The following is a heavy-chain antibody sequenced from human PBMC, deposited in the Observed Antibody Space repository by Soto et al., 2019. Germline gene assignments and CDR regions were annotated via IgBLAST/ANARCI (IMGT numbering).Heavy chain of an antibody. CDR3: ARGGGVGVAGSAAFDM. D-gene: IGHD3-3*01. CDR2: INPATGAA. CDR1: GYPVTAYY. J-gene: IGHJ3*02. Sequence: QLHLVQSGAVVKKPGASVTVSCSASGYPVTAYYMHWVRQAPGRGLECMGGINPATGAAKYTQTFQGRVTMNRDTSTSTVFMELSGLTSEDTAVFYCARGGGVGVAGSAAFDMWGQGTLVTVSS. V-gene: IGHV1-2*02.